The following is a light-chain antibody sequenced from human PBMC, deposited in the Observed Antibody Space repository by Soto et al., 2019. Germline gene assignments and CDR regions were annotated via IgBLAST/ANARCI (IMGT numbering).Light chain of an antibody. CDR1: SSDVGGYEY. V-gene: IGLV2-8*01. Sequence: QSALTQPPSASGSPGQSVTISCTGSSSDVGGYEYVSWYQQHPGKAPKLIIYEVIKRPSGVPDRFSGSKSGNTASLTVSGLQAEDEADYYCSSYGGSNNFVFGGGTKLTVL. CDR3: SSYGGSNNFV. CDR2: EVI. J-gene: IGLJ3*02.